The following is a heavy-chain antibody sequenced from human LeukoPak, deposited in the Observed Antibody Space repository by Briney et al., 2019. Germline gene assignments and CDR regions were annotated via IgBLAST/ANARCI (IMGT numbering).Heavy chain of an antibody. D-gene: IGHD6-19*01. J-gene: IGHJ5*02. CDR1: GFTFSSYS. CDR3: ARVPVVAGYNWFDP. CDR2: ISSSSSYV. V-gene: IGHV3-21*01. Sequence: GGSLRLSCAASGFTFSSYSMNWVRQAPGKGLEWVSSISSSSSYVYYADSVKGRFTISRDNAKNSLYLQMNSLRAEDTAVYYCARVPVVAGYNWFDPWGQGTLVTVSS.